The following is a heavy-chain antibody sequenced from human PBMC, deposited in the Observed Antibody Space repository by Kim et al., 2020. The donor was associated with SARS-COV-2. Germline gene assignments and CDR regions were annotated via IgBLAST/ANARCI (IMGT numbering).Heavy chain of an antibody. D-gene: IGHD6-13*01. Sequence: GGSLRLSCAASGFTVSSNYMSWVRQAPGKGLEWVSVIYSGGSTYYADSVKGRFTISRDNSKNTLYLQMNSLRAEDTAVYYCARGVWVAAAADYYYYGMDVWGQGTTVTVSS. V-gene: IGHV3-66*01. J-gene: IGHJ6*02. CDR2: IYSGGST. CDR3: ARGVWVAAAADYYYYGMDV. CDR1: GFTVSSNY.